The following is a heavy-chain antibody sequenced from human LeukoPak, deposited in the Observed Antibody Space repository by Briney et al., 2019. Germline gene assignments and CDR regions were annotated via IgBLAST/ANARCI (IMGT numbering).Heavy chain of an antibody. D-gene: IGHD6-13*01. J-gene: IGHJ4*01. V-gene: IGHV1-2*06. CDR3: AREEQQLAYNDY. CDR1: GYTFTGYY. CDR2: INPNSGGA. Sequence: ASVKVSCKASGYTFTGYYMHWVRQAPGQGLEWMGRINPNSGGANYAQKFQGRVTMTRDTSISTAYMELSRLRSGDTAVYYCAREEQQLAYNDYWGQGTLVTVSS.